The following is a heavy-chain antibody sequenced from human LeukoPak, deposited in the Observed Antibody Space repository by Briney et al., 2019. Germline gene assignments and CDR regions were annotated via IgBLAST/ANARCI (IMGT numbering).Heavy chain of an antibody. J-gene: IGHJ3*02. D-gene: IGHD2-2*01. CDR2: IYYTGST. V-gene: IGHV4-39*01. Sequence: SETLSLTCTVSGGSISSSSYYWGWIRQPPGKGLEWIGSIYYTGSTYYNPSLQSRITVSVDTSKNQFSLKLTSVTAADTAVYYCVRHHKYCSSTSCYKVGDPTDAFAIWGLGTMVIVSS. CDR1: GGSISSSSYY. CDR3: VRHHKYCSSTSCYKVGDPTDAFAI.